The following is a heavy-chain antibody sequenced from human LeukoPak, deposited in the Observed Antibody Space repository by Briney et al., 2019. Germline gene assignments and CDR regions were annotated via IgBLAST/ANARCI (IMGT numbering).Heavy chain of an antibody. CDR2: ISSSGSII. D-gene: IGHD3-10*01. V-gene: IGHV3-48*03. J-gene: IGHJ3*02. Sequence: PGGSLRLSCAASGFTFSSYEMNWVRQAPGKGLEFISYISSSGSIIYYADSVKGRFTISRDNAKNSLYLQMNSLRAEDTAVYYCARGGITRDDAFDIWGQGTMVTVSS. CDR1: GFTFSSYE. CDR3: ARGGITRDDAFDI.